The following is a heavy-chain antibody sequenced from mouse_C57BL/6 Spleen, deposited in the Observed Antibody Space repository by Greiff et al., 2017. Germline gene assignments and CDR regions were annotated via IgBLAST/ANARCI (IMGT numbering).Heavy chain of an antibody. V-gene: IGHV5-9-1*02. CDR3: TRGERYYFDY. CDR1: GFTFSSYA. J-gene: IGHJ2*01. D-gene: IGHD1-1*01. Sequence: EVKLVESGEGLVKPGGSLKLSCAASGFTFSSYAMSWVRQTPEKRLEWVAYISSGGDYIYYADTVKGRFTIYRDNARNPLYLQMSSLKSEDTAMYYGTRGERYYFDYWGQGTTLTVSS. CDR2: ISSGGDYI.